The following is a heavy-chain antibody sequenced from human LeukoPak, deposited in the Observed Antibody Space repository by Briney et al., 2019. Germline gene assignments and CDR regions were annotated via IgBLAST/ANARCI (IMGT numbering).Heavy chain of an antibody. CDR1: GFTFSSYS. J-gene: IGHJ6*03. CDR2: ISSSSSYI. V-gene: IGHV3-21*01. D-gene: IGHD3-16*01. Sequence: GGSLRLSCAASGFTFSSYSVNWVRQAPGKGLEWVSSISSSSSYIYYADSVKGRFTISRDNAKNSLYLQMNSLRAEDTAVYYCAGVQGGNYYYMDVWGKGTTVTVSS. CDR3: AGVQGGNYYYMDV.